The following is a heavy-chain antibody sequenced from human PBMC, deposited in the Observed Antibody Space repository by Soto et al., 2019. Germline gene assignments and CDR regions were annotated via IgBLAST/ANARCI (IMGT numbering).Heavy chain of an antibody. CDR1: GFTVSSNY. J-gene: IGHJ6*02. D-gene: IGHD6-6*01. Sequence: GGSLRLSCAASGFTVSSNYMSWVRQAPGKGLEWVSVIYSGGSTYYADSVKGRFTISRDNSKNTLYLQMNSLRAEDTAVYYCARHIGSSYGMDVWGQGTTVTVSS. CDR3: ARHIGSSYGMDV. V-gene: IGHV3-53*01. CDR2: IYSGGST.